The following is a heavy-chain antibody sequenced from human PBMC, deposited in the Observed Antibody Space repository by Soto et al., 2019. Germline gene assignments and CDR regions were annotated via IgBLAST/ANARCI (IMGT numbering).Heavy chain of an antibody. V-gene: IGHV4-30-4*01. J-gene: IGHJ6*02. D-gene: IGHD1-20*01. Sequence: QVQLQESGPGLVKPSQTLSLTCTVSGGSISSGDYYWSWIRQPPGKGLEWIGYIYYSGRTYYNPSLKSRVNISVDTSKNSVSLKLSSVTAADTAVYYCARSPRTITGNGADVWGQGTTVTVSS. CDR3: ARSPRTITGNGADV. CDR1: GGSISSGDYY. CDR2: IYYSGRT.